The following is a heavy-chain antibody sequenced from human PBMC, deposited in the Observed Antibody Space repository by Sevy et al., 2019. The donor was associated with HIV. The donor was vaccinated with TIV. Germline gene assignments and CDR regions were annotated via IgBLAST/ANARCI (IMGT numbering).Heavy chain of an antibody. J-gene: IGHJ4*02. CDR2: IIPIFGRT. V-gene: IGHV1-69*13. D-gene: IGHD1-7*01. Sequence: ASVKVSCKASGGTFRNYAINWVRQAPGQGLEWMGAIIPIFGRTNYAQKFQGRLTITADGSTNTDYMELSSLRSEDTAIYYCAKSGGYNWNYFYFDYWGQGTLVTVSS. CDR1: GGTFRNYA. CDR3: AKSGGYNWNYFYFDY.